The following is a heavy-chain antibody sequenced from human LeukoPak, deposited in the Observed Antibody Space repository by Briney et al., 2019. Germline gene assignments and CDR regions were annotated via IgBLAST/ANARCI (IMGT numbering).Heavy chain of an antibody. CDR2: ISAYNGNT. CDR1: GYTFTSYG. CDR3: ARDLAEDYDILTGSLLN. Sequence: ASVKVSCKASGYTFTSYGISWVRQAPGQGLEWMGWISAYNGNTNYAQKLQGRVTMTTDTSISTAYMELSRLRSDDTAVYYCARDLAEDYDILTGSLLNRGQGTLVTVSS. D-gene: IGHD3-9*01. V-gene: IGHV1-18*01. J-gene: IGHJ4*02.